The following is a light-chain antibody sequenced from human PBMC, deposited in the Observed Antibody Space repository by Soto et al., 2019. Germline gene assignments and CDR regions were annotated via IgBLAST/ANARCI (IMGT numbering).Light chain of an antibody. V-gene: IGKV1-5*03. J-gene: IGKJ1*01. Sequence: DIQMTQSPSTLSAFVGDRVTIIYRASQSISSWLAWYQQKPGKAPKLLIYKASSLESGVPSRFSGSGSGTEFTLTISSLQPDDFATYYCQQYNSYSPTFGQGTKVDIK. CDR1: QSISSW. CDR3: QQYNSYSPT. CDR2: KAS.